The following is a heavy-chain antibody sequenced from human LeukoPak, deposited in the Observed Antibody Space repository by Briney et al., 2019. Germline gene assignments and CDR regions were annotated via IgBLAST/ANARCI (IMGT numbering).Heavy chain of an antibody. CDR2: INHSGST. J-gene: IGHJ4*02. V-gene: IGHV4-34*01. Sequence: SETLSLTCAVYSGSFSGYYWSWIRQPPGKGLEWIGEINHSGSTNYNPSLKSRVTISVDTSKNQFSLKLSSVTAADTAVYYCARGFGRWLQYYFDYWGQGTLVTVSS. CDR1: SGSFSGYY. CDR3: ARGFGRWLQYYFDY. D-gene: IGHD5-24*01.